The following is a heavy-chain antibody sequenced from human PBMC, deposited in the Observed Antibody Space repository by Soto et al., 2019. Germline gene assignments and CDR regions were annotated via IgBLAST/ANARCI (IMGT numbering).Heavy chain of an antibody. CDR3: AREENPDTVVVGAFDI. Sequence: QVQLVQSGAEVKKPGSSVKVSCKASGGTFSSYAISWVRQAPGQGLEWMGGIIPIFGTANYEKKFQGRVTITADKSTTTASMELTSLRSEDTAVYYCAREENPDTVVVGAFDIWGQGTMVTVSS. J-gene: IGHJ3*02. CDR1: GGTFSSYA. CDR2: IIPIFGTA. V-gene: IGHV1-69*06. D-gene: IGHD2-15*01.